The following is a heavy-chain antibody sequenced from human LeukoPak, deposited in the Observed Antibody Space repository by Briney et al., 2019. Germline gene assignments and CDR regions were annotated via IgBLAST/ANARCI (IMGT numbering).Heavy chain of an antibody. D-gene: IGHD5-24*01. CDR3: AKRDGYNSGPFDY. J-gene: IGHJ4*02. CDR2: IYSGGST. CDR1: GFTVSSNY. V-gene: IGHV3-53*05. Sequence: QPGGSLRLSCAASGFTVSSNYMSWVRQAPGKGLEWVSVIYSGGSTYYADSVKGRLSISRDNSKNTLYLQMNSLRTEDTAVYYCAKRDGYNSGPFDYWGQGTLVTVSS.